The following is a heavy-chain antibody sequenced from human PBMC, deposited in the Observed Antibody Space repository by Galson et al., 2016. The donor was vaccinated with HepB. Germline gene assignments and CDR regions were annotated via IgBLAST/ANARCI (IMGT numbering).Heavy chain of an antibody. V-gene: IGHV3-7*04. CDR2: IKDDGSQK. CDR1: GFTISSHW. Sequence: SLRLSCAASGFTISSHWMTWVRQAPGKGLEWVAYIKDDGSQKYYVDSVKGRFTISRDNAKNPLYLQMNTLRAEDTALYYCARDSGRREDVWGQGTTVTVSS. CDR3: ARDSGRREDV. J-gene: IGHJ6*02.